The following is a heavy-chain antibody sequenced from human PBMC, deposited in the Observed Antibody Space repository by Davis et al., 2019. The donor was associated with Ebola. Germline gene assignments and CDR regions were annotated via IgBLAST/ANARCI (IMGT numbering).Heavy chain of an antibody. CDR2: IYPGDSDT. CDR1: GYSFTSYW. V-gene: IGHV5-51*01. Sequence: GESLKISCKGSGYSFTSYWIGWVRQMPGKGLEWMGIIYPGDSDTRYSSSFQGQVTISADKSISTAYLQWNSLKASDTAMYYCARQSHHFLSGPRTWFDPWGQGTLVTVSS. J-gene: IGHJ5*02. D-gene: IGHD3-3*02. CDR3: ARQSHHFLSGPRTWFDP.